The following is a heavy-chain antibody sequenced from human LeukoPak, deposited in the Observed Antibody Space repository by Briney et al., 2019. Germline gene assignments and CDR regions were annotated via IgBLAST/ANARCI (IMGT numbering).Heavy chain of an antibody. J-gene: IGHJ4*02. V-gene: IGHV1-2*02. CDR2: INPSSGDT. D-gene: IGHD2-21*02. Sequence: ASLKLSCNASGYTFTADYVHWVRNAHGPGNERMGWINPSSGDTSSAQKFQGRVTMAWETSISTVCMGLRSLRSEETAVYCCARDYIDPVTYTAVGYWGQGTLLT. CDR3: ARDYIDPVTYTAVGY. CDR1: GYTFTADY.